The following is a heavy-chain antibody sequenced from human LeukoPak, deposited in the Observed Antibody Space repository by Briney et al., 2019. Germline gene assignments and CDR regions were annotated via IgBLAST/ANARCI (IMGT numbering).Heavy chain of an antibody. CDR2: ISAYNGNT. V-gene: IGHV1-18*01. CDR3: ARERQGSFDY. J-gene: IGHJ4*02. D-gene: IGHD6-25*01. Sequence: WMGWISAYNGNTNYAQKLQGRVTMTTDTSTSTAYMELRSLRSDDTAVYYCARERQGSFDYWGQGTLVTVSS.